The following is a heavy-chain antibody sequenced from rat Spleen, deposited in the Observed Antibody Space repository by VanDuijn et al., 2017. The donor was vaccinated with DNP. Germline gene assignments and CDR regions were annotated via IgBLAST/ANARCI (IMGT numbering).Heavy chain of an antibody. Sequence: EVQLVESGGGLVQPGRSLKLSCTASGLTFSNYGMAWVRQAPTKGLEWVASISAGGGNTYYRDSVKGRFTIPRDNVKSSLFLQMNSLRSEDTATYYCAKAGGYSPWYFDYWGQGVMVTVSS. CDR1: GLTFSNYG. CDR3: AKAGGYSPWYFDY. J-gene: IGHJ2*01. CDR2: ISAGGGNT. D-gene: IGHD1-11*01. V-gene: IGHV5S13*01.